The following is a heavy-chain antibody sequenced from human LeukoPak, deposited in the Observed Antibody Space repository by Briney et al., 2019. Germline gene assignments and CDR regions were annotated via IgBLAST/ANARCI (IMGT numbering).Heavy chain of an antibody. CDR3: ARGGVSQNNWFDP. Sequence: PSETLSLTCTVSGGSISSSSYYWGWIRQHPGEGLEWIGYIYYSGRTYYNPSLKSRVTISVDTSKNQFSLKLSSVTAADTAVYYCARGGVSQNNWFDPWGQGTLVTVSS. J-gene: IGHJ5*02. D-gene: IGHD2-15*01. V-gene: IGHV4-31*03. CDR1: GGSISSSSYY. CDR2: IYYSGRT.